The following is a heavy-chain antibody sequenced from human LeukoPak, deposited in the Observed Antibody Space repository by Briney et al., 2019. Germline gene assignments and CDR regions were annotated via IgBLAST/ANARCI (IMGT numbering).Heavy chain of an antibody. J-gene: IGHJ4*02. V-gene: IGHV3-30-3*01. D-gene: IGHD3-10*01. Sequence: GGSLRLSCAASGFTLRTYAMHWVRQAPGKGLEWVAVISYDGSNKNYADSVKGRFTISRDNSKNTLYLQMNSLRAEDTAVYYCASLWFGDTDLDYWGQGTLVTVSS. CDR2: ISYDGSNK. CDR1: GFTLRTYA. CDR3: ASLWFGDTDLDY.